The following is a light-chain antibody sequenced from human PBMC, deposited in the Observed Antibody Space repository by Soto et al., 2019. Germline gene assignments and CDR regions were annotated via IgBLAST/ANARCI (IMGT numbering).Light chain of an antibody. CDR3: QQFHRVSRT. Sequence: AIRRIQSPWSCAASRKGGVISTRRASQGISSYLAWYQQKPGKAPNLLIYDASTLESGVPSRFSGSRSGTELTLTFSSLQPQDFATYYCQQFHRVSRTLGEGTKVDI. CDR2: DAS. CDR1: QGISSY. J-gene: IGKJ1*01. V-gene: IGKV1-8*01.